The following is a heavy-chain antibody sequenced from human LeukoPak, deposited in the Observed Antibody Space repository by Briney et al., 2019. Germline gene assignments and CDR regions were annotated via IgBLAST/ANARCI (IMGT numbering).Heavy chain of an antibody. D-gene: IGHD1-20*01. J-gene: IGHJ6*03. CDR3: ARDNWKGYYMDV. Sequence: GGSLRLSCAASGFTFSSYSMNWVRQAPGKGLEWVSSISSSSSYIYYADSVKDRFTISRDNAKNSLYLQMNSLRAEDTAVYYCARDNWKGYYMDVWGKGTTVTVSS. CDR1: GFTFSSYS. V-gene: IGHV3-21*01. CDR2: ISSSSSYI.